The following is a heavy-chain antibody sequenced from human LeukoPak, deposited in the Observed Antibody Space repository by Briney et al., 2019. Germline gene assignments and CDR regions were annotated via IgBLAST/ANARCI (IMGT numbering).Heavy chain of an antibody. Sequence: GGSLRLSCAASGFTFSSYAMSWVRQAPGKGLEWVSAISGSGGSTYYADSVKGRFTISRDNSKNTLYLQMNSLRAEDTAVYYCARDRGGWYLPGGIDYWGQGTLVTVSS. CDR1: GFTFSSYA. J-gene: IGHJ4*02. CDR3: ARDRGGWYLPGGIDY. V-gene: IGHV3-23*01. CDR2: ISGSGGST. D-gene: IGHD6-19*01.